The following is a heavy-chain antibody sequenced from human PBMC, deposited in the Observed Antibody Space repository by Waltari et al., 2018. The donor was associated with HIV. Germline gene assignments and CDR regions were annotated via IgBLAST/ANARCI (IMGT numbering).Heavy chain of an antibody. CDR2: IYWDNDK. CDR3: AHRLSNYGYVDY. J-gene: IGHJ4*02. D-gene: IGHD4-4*01. V-gene: IGHV2-5*02. Sequence: QITLKESGPTLVKPTQTLPLTCSFSGFSLITSGLSVGWIRQPPGEALEWLALIYWDNDKSYSPSLKSRLTITQDTSKNQVVLTMTNMDPVDTATYYCAHRLSNYGYVDYWGQGTLVTVSS. CDR1: GFSLITSGLS.